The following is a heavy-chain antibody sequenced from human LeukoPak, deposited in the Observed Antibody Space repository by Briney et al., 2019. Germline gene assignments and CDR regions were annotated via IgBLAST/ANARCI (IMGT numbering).Heavy chain of an antibody. D-gene: IGHD3-22*01. CDR2: ISAYNGNT. J-gene: IGHJ4*02. Sequence: GASVKVSCKASGYTFTSYGISWVRQAPGQGLEWMGWISAYNGNTNYAQKLQGRVTMTTDTSTSTAYMELRSLRSDDTAVYYCARGISVYGSSGYYFDYWGQGTLVTVSS. CDR1: GYTFTSYG. CDR3: ARGISVYGSSGYYFDY. V-gene: IGHV1-18*01.